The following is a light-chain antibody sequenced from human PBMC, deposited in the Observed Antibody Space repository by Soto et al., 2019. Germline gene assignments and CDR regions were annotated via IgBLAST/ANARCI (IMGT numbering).Light chain of an antibody. Sequence: QPVLTQPPSASGTPGQRVTISCSGRSSNIENNYLYWYQHLPGTAPKLLIYRNIQRPSGVSDRFSGSKSGTSASLAISGLRSEDEAAYYCAAWDDSLRGFVFGDGTKLTVL. CDR3: AAWDDSLRGFV. CDR1: SSNIENNY. V-gene: IGLV1-47*01. J-gene: IGLJ1*01. CDR2: RNI.